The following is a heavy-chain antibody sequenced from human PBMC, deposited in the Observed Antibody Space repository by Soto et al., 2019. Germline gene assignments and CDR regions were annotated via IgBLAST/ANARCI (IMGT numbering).Heavy chain of an antibody. CDR2: VDGSGFTS. J-gene: IGHJ3*01. CDR3: AKALGLYCGGDCFDAFDV. Sequence: EVQLLESGGGLVQPGGSLRLSCAASGLNFNSYAMTWVRQAPGRGLEWVSGVDGSGFTSYHADSVKGRFTISRDNSKNTLYLQMNSLRAEDTAVYYCAKALGLYCGGDCFDAFDVWGQGAMVSVSS. CDR1: GLNFNSYA. V-gene: IGHV3-23*01. D-gene: IGHD2-21*02.